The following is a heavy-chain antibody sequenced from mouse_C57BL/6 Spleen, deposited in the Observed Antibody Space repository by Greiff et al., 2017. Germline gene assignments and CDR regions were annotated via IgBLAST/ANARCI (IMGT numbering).Heavy chain of an antibody. CDR1: GYTFTSYW. V-gene: IGHV1-52*01. Sequence: VQLQQSGAELVRPGSSVKLSCKASGYTFTSYWMHWVKQRPIQGLEWIGNIDPSDSETHYNQKFKDKATLTVDKSSSTAYMQLSSLTSEDSAVYYCARGIITTVVAPYFDYWGQGTTLTVSS. CDR3: ARGIITTVVAPYFDY. CDR2: IDPSDSET. D-gene: IGHD1-1*01. J-gene: IGHJ2*01.